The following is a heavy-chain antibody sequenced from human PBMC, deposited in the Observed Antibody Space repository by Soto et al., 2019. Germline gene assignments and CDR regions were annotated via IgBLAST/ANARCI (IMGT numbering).Heavy chain of an antibody. CDR3: ARDGEQLVFGATGSKCHNMCYYYGMYV. V-gene: IGHV3-33*01. D-gene: IGHD6-6*01. CDR1: GFTFSSYG. J-gene: IGHJ6*02. Sequence: PGGFLSLSFAASGFTFSSYGMHWVRQAPGKGLEWGAVIWCDGSNKYYADSVKGRFTISRENCKNTLYLQMNSLRAEDTAVYYCARDGEQLVFGATGSKCHNMCYYYGMYVWGQGITVTVYS. CDR2: IWCDGSNK.